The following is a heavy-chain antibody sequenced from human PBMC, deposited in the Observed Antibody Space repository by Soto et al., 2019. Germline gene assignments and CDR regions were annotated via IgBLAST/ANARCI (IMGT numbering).Heavy chain of an antibody. CDR2: ISSTTNYI. CDR1: GFTFTSYS. J-gene: IGHJ4*02. D-gene: IGHD2-21*01. CDR3: ARESEDLTSNFDY. V-gene: IGHV3-21*01. Sequence: GGSLRHSCAACGFTFTSYSMNWVRQAPGKGLEWVSSISSTTNYIYYADSMKGRFTVSRDNAKNSVYLEMNSLSAENTALYYCARESEDLTSNFDYWGQGTLVTVSS.